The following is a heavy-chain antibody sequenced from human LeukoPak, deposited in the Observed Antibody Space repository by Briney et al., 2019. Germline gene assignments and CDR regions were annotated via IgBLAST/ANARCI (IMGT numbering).Heavy chain of an antibody. CDR3: ARHSGGTYYVNFDP. D-gene: IGHD1-26*01. Sequence: PSQTLSLTCTVSGGSLSSGSYYWSWIPPPPGKGLEWVGQIFHSGSTSYSPSLKSRVTISVDKSKNQFSLKLTSVTAADTAVYYCARHSGGTYYVNFDPWGQGTLVTVSS. V-gene: IGHV4-61*09. CDR1: GGSLSSGSYY. J-gene: IGHJ5*02. CDR2: IFHSGST.